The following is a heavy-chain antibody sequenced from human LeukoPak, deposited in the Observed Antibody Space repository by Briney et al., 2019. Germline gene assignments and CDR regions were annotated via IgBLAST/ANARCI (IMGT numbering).Heavy chain of an antibody. CDR3: ARDAGDTAMVNYFDY. V-gene: IGHV3-33*01. J-gene: IGHJ4*02. D-gene: IGHD5-18*01. CDR1: GFTFSSYG. CDR2: IWYDGSNK. Sequence: GGSLGLSCAASGFTFSSYGMHWVRQAPGKGLEWVAVIWYDGSNKYYADSVKGRFTISRDNSKNTLYLQMNSLRAEDTAVYYCARDAGDTAMVNYFDYWGQGTLVTVSS.